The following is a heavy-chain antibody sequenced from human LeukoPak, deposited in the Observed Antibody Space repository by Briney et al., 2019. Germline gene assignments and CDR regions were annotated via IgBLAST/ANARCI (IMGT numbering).Heavy chain of an antibody. CDR2: INPNSGVT. CDR1: GYTFTGYY. D-gene: IGHD6-13*01. CDR3: ARADSSSWYGGY. Sequence: ASVKVSCKASGYTFTGYYMHWVRQAPGHGLEWMGWINPNSGVTNDAPKFKGRVTMTRDTSISTAYMELTSLISDDTAVYYCARADSSSWYGGYWGQGTLVTVSS. V-gene: IGHV1-2*02. J-gene: IGHJ4*02.